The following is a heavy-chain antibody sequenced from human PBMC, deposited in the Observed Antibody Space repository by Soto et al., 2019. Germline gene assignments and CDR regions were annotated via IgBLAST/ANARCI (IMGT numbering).Heavy chain of an antibody. D-gene: IGHD2-8*01. Sequence: SETLSLTCTVSGGSISRYYWSWIRQPPGKGLEWIGYIYYSGSTNYNPSLKSRVTISVDTSKNQFSLKLSSVTAADTAVYYCARDENGLPSLLDYWGQGTLVTVSS. CDR3: ARDENGLPSLLDY. J-gene: IGHJ4*02. CDR2: IYYSGST. V-gene: IGHV4-59*01. CDR1: GGSISRYY.